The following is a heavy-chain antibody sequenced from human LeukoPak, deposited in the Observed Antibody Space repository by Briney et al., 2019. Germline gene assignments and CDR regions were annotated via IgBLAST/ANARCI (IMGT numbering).Heavy chain of an antibody. CDR2: MNPNSGNT. Sequence: ASVKVSCKASGYTFASYDINWVRQATGQGLEWMGWMNPNSGNTGYAQKFQGRVTITRNTSISTAYMELSSLRSEDTAVYYCARWCCSSTSCYFDYWGQGTLVTVSS. V-gene: IGHV1-8*01. CDR1: GYTFASYD. CDR3: ARWCCSSTSCYFDY. D-gene: IGHD2-2*01. J-gene: IGHJ4*02.